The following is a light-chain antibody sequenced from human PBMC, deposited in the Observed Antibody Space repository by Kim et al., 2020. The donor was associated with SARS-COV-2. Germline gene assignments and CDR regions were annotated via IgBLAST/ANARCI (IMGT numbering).Light chain of an antibody. CDR2: EAS. V-gene: IGKV1-5*03. CDR1: QSIGRW. CDR3: QQYHSYSP. J-gene: IGKJ1*01. Sequence: DIPMTQSPSTLSASVGDRVTITCRASQSIGRWLAWYQQKPGQAPKVLMYEASTLESGVPSRFSGSGSGTDFTLTITNLQPDDFATYYCQQYHSYSPFGQGTKVDIK.